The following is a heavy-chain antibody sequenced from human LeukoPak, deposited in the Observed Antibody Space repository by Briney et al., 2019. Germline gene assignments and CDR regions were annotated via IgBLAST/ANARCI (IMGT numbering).Heavy chain of an antibody. CDR1: GFTFSNYW. CDR3: ARDQGSTSRGIDY. Sequence: PGRSLRLSCAASGFTFSNYWMHWVRQAPGKGLVWVSRIYSDGNTTNYADSVKGRFTISRDNAKNTLYLQMNSLRAEDTAVYYCARDQGSTSRGIDYWGQGTLVTVSS. J-gene: IGHJ4*02. CDR2: IYSDGNTT. D-gene: IGHD2-2*01. V-gene: IGHV3-74*01.